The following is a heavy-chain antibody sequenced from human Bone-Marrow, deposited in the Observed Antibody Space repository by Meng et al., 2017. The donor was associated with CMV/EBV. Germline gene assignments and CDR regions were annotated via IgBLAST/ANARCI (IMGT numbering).Heavy chain of an antibody. Sequence: GESLKISCAASGLTFSSYGMHWVRQAPGKGLEWVAFIRYDGSNKYYADSVKGRFTISRDNSKNTLYLQMNSLRAEDTAVYYCAKCSPGYSSSCPSDYWGQGTLVTVSS. CDR1: GLTFSSYG. CDR2: IRYDGSNK. V-gene: IGHV3-30*02. J-gene: IGHJ4*02. D-gene: IGHD6-13*01. CDR3: AKCSPGYSSSCPSDY.